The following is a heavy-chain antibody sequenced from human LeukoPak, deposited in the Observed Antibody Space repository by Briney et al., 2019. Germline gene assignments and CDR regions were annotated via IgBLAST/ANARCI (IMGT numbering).Heavy chain of an antibody. J-gene: IGHJ4*02. D-gene: IGHD1-26*01. CDR1: GFTFSTYA. CDR3: ARGGELPDY. Sequence: GSLRLSCAASGFTFSTYAMSWVRQAPGKGLEWIGYIYYSGSTNYNPSLKSRVTISVDTSKNQFSLKLSSVTAADTAVYYCARGGELPDYWGQGTLVTVSS. V-gene: IGHV4-59*01. CDR2: IYYSGST.